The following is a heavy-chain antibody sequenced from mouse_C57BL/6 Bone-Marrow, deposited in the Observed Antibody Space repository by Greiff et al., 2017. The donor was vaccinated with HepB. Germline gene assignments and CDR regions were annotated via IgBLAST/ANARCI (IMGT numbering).Heavy chain of an antibody. D-gene: IGHD1-1*01. Sequence: VQLQQSVAELVRPGASVKLSCTASGFNIKNTYMHWVKQRPEQGLEWIGRIDPANGNTKYAPKFQGKATITADPSSNTAYLQLSSLTSEDTGIYYWARGDPYYYGSSYYYAMDYWGQGTSVTVSS. CDR1: GFNIKNTY. CDR2: IDPANGNT. V-gene: IGHV14-3*01. CDR3: ARGDPYYYGSSYYYAMDY. J-gene: IGHJ4*01.